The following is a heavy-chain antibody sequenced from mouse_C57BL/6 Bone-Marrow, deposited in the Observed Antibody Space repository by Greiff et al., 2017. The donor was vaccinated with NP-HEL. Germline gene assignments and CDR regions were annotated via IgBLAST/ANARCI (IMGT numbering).Heavy chain of an antibody. CDR3: ATYYYGSSSYAMDY. D-gene: IGHD1-1*01. CDR1: GYTFTDYN. V-gene: IGHV1-22*01. Sequence: EVQLQQSGPELVKPGASVKMSCKASGYTFTDYNMHWVKQSHGKSLEWIGYINPNNGGTSYNQKFKGKATLTVNKSSSTAYMELRILTSEDTAVYYCATYYYGSSSYAMDYWGQGTSVTVSS. CDR2: INPNNGGT. J-gene: IGHJ4*01.